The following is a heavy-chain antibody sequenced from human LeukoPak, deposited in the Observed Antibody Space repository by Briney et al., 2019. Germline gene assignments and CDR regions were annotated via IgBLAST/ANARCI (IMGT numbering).Heavy chain of an antibody. J-gene: IGHJ4*02. D-gene: IGHD3-10*01. CDR3: ASSAMVRGVIIGYYFDY. V-gene: IGHV1-2*02. CDR1: GYTFTGYY. CDR2: INPNSGGT. Sequence: ASVKVSCKASGYTFTGYYMHWVRQAPGQGLEWMGWINPNSGGTNYAQKFQGRVTMTRDTSISTAYMELSRLRSDDTAVYYCASSAMVRGVIIGYYFDYWGQGTLVTVSS.